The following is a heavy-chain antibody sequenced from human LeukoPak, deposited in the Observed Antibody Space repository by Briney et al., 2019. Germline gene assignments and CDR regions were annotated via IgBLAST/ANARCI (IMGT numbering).Heavy chain of an antibody. V-gene: IGHV3-23*01. CDR3: AKAEWFYYFDF. CDR2: ISGSGRTT. CDR1: GFPLSSYD. D-gene: IGHD3-3*01. J-gene: IGHJ5*01. Sequence: PGGSLRLSCAVSGFPLSSYDMSWVRQAPGKGLEWVSGISGSGRTTYYADSVKGRFTISRDNSKNTVSLQMNGLRADDTAVYYCAKAEWFYYFDFWGPGTLVPVSS.